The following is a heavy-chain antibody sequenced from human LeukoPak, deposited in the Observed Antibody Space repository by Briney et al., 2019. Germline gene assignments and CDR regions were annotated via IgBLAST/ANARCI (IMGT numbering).Heavy chain of an antibody. V-gene: IGHV3-23*01. D-gene: IGHD6-19*01. CDR3: ARDEQWLVPAHYFDY. Sequence: GGSLRLSCAASGFTFSRYAMSWVRQAPGKGLEWVSTFGNSAHYADSVKGRFTISRGNSKNTLYLQMNSLRAEDTAVYYCARDEQWLVPAHYFDYWGQGTLVTVSS. CDR1: GFTFSRYA. CDR2: FGNSA. J-gene: IGHJ4*02.